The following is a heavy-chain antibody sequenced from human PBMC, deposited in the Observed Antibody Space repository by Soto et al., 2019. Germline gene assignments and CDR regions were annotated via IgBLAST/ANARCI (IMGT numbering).Heavy chain of an antibody. Sequence: QVHLVQSETEVKKPGASVKVSCKASGYSFTNYGISWVRQAPGQGLEWMGWISPYNGDTNYAQKLQGRVTMTTDTSTSTAYMELRSLRSDDTAVYYCARGDSSGWSYLDYWGQGTLVTVSS. CDR3: ARGDSSGWSYLDY. D-gene: IGHD6-19*01. CDR1: GYSFTNYG. V-gene: IGHV1-18*01. CDR2: ISPYNGDT. J-gene: IGHJ4*02.